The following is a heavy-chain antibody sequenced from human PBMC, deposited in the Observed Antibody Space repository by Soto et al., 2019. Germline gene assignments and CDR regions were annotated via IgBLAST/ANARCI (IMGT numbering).Heavy chain of an antibody. CDR2: TYYRSKWYN. J-gene: IGHJ6*02. Sequence: QVQVQQSGPGLVKPSQTLSLTCAISGDSVSSNSAAWNWIRQSPSRGLEWLGRTYYRSKWYNDYAVSVKSRITINPATSKNQFSLQLTSVTPEDPAVYYCARAKEYSSSSGMDVCGQGTTVTVSS. CDR3: ARAKEYSSSSGMDV. V-gene: IGHV6-1*01. CDR1: GDSVSSNSAA. D-gene: IGHD6-6*01.